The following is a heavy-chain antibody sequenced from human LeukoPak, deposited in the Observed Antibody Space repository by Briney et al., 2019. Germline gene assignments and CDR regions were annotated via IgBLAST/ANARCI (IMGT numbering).Heavy chain of an antibody. Sequence: SETLSLTCTVSGGSISSSSYYWGWIRQPPGKGLEWIGSIYYSGSIYYNPSLKSRVTIAVDTSKNQFSLKLSSVTAADTAVYYCASYKDYYGSGSSDYWGQGTLVTVSS. J-gene: IGHJ4*02. CDR2: IYYSGSI. V-gene: IGHV4-39*01. CDR3: ASYKDYYGSGSSDY. CDR1: GGSISSSSYY. D-gene: IGHD3-10*01.